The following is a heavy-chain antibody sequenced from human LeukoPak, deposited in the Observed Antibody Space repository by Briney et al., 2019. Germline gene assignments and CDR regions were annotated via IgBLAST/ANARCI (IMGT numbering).Heavy chain of an antibody. Sequence: ASVKVSCKASGYTFTGYRMHWVRQGPGQGLEWMGWINPNSGSTNYAHNFQGRVTVTRDTSISTAYMELSSLRSDDTAVYYCARDHGGTTMFVDAFDIWGQGTMVTVSS. D-gene: IGHD3-3*01. V-gene: IGHV1-2*02. J-gene: IGHJ3*02. CDR1: GYTFTGYR. CDR3: ARDHGGTTMFVDAFDI. CDR2: INPNSGST.